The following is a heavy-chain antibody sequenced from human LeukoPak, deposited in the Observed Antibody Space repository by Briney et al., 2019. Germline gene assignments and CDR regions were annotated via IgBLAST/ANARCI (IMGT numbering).Heavy chain of an antibody. J-gene: IGHJ3*02. CDR2: ISGSGGST. Sequence: GGSLRLSCAASGFTFSSYAMSWVRQAPGKGLEWVSAISGSGGSTYYADSVKGRFTISRDNSKNTMCLQMNSLRAEDTAVYYCARPAGYSSGWHAFDIWGQGTMVTVSS. D-gene: IGHD6-19*01. CDR3: ARPAGYSSGWHAFDI. V-gene: IGHV3-23*01. CDR1: GFTFSSYA.